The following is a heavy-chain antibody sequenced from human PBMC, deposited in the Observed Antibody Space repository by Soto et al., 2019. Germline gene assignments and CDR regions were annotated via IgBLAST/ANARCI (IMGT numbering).Heavy chain of an antibody. V-gene: IGHV4-59*08. CDR2: IYYSGST. Sequence: SETLSLTCTVSGGSISSYYWSWIRQPPGEGLEWIGYIYYSGSTNYNPSLKSRVTISVDTSKNQFSLKLSSVTAADTAVYYCARRYGSFFDYWGQGTLVTVSS. CDR1: GGSISSYY. CDR3: ARRYGSFFDY. D-gene: IGHD5-18*01. J-gene: IGHJ4*02.